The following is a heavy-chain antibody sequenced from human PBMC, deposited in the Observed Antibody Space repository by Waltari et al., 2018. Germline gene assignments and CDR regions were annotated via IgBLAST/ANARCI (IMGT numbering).Heavy chain of an antibody. Sequence: EVQLVESGGGLVQPGGSLRLSCAASGFTFSSYSMTWVRQAPGKGLEWVSYISSSSSTIYYADSVKGRFTISRDNAKNSLYLQMNSLRAEDTAVYYCARALEVEDIVVAVGDYWGQGTLVTVSS. J-gene: IGHJ4*02. CDR2: ISSSSSTI. CDR1: GFTFSSYS. V-gene: IGHV3-48*04. D-gene: IGHD2-15*01. CDR3: ARALEVEDIVVAVGDY.